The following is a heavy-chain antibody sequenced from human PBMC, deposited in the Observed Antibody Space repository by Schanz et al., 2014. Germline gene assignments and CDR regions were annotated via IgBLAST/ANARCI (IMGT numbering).Heavy chain of an antibody. CDR1: GFSFSDYG. V-gene: IGHV3-30*03. D-gene: IGHD6-6*01. J-gene: IGHJ3*02. CDR2: ISYHGSER. CDR3: ARLATSKSRLGDAVDI. Sequence: QVQLVESGGGVVQPGTSLRLSCAGSGFSFSDYGMHWVRQAPGRGLEWVAVISYHGSERYYADSVQGRFTLSKDFSKDTLYLQLTSLRPEDTAVYYCARLATSKSRLGDAVDIWGQGTMVTVSS.